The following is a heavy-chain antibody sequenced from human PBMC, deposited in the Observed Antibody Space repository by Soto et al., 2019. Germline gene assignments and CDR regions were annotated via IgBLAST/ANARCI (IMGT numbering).Heavy chain of an antibody. CDR1: GGSFSGFY. D-gene: IGHD3-10*01. CDR3: ARGGPGGFGSDY. J-gene: IGHJ4*02. CDR2: INHSGST. Sequence: SETLSLTSAVYGGSFSGFYWSWIRQPPGKGLEWIGEINHSGSTNYNPSLKSRVTISVDTSKNQFSLKLSSVTAADTAVYYCARGGPGGFGSDYWGQGTLVTVSS. V-gene: IGHV4-34*01.